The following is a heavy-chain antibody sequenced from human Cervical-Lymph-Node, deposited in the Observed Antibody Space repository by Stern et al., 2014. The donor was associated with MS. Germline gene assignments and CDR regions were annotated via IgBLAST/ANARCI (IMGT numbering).Heavy chain of an antibody. Sequence: VQLGQSGAEVKKPGESLKISCEGSGYNFTKYWIGWVRQMPGKGLGWMGIIYPGDSDTRYSPSFQGQVTISADKSISTAYLQWSSLKASDTAMYYCARRHCSSRRCGWFDPWGQGTLVTVSS. CDR2: IYPGDSDT. D-gene: IGHD2-2*01. V-gene: IGHV5-51*01. CDR1: GYNFTKYW. J-gene: IGHJ5*02. CDR3: ARRHCSSRRCGWFDP.